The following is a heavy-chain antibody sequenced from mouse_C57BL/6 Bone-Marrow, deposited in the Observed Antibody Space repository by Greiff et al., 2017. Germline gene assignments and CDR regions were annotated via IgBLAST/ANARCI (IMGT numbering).Heavy chain of an antibody. CDR3: ASRGSGDGFAY. J-gene: IGHJ3*01. V-gene: IGHV1-55*01. D-gene: IGHD3-1*01. CDR2: IYPGGGGT. Sequence: VQLQQSGAELVKPGASVKMSCKASGYTFTSYWMTWVKQRPGQGLEWIGGIYPGGGGTNYNEKFKGKATLTVDTSSSTAYMQLSSLTSEDSAVYYCASRGSGDGFAYWGQGTLVTVSA. CDR1: GYTFTSYW.